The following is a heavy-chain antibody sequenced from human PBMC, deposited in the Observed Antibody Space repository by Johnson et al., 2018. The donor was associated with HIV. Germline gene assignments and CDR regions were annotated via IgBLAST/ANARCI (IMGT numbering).Heavy chain of an antibody. Sequence: VQLVESGGGVVQPGRSLRLSCAASGFTVSSNYMSWVRQAPGKGLESVSVIYSGGSTYYADSVKGRFTISRDNSKNTLYLQMNSLRAEDTAVYYCARGAVVTAHDAFDIWGQGTMVTVSS. D-gene: IGHD2-21*02. CDR1: GFTVSSNY. CDR3: ARGAVVTAHDAFDI. CDR2: IYSGGST. J-gene: IGHJ3*02. V-gene: IGHV3-66*02.